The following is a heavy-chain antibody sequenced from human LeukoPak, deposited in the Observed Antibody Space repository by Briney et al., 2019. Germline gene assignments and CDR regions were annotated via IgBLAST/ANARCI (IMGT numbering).Heavy chain of an antibody. J-gene: IGHJ1*01. CDR3: ARGFSGGYFQH. V-gene: IGHV4-34*01. D-gene: IGHD4-23*01. CDR1: GGSFSGYY. CDR2: INHSGST. Sequence: SETLSLTCAVYGGSFSGYYRSWIRQPPGKGLEWIGEINHSGSTNYNPSLKSRVTISVDTSKNQFSLKLSSVTAADTAVYYCARGFSGGYFQHWGQGTLVTVSS.